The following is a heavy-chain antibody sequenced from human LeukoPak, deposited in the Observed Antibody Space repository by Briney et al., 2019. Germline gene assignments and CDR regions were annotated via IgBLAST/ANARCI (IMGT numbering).Heavy chain of an antibody. CDR1: GYSFTGNY. V-gene: IGHV1-2*02. CDR2: INPNSGGT. Sequence: GASVKVSCKASGYSFTGNYMHWVRQAPGQGLEWMGWINPNSGGTNYAQKFQGRVTMTRDTSISTAYMELSRLRSDDTAVYYCARVGDSSGWYNYWGQGTLVTVSS. D-gene: IGHD6-19*01. CDR3: ARVGDSSGWYNY. J-gene: IGHJ4*02.